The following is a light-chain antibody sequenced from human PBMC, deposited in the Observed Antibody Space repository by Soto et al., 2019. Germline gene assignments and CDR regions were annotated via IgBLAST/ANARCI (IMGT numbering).Light chain of an antibody. Sequence: QSALTQPASVSGSPGQSITISCTGTSSDVGSYNLVSCYQQHPGKAPNLMIYEGSKRPSGVSNRFSGSKSGNTASLTISGLKAEDEADYYCCSYAGSSTWVFGGGTKLTVL. CDR1: SSDVGSYNL. CDR3: CSYAGSSTWV. V-gene: IGLV2-23*01. J-gene: IGLJ3*02. CDR2: EGS.